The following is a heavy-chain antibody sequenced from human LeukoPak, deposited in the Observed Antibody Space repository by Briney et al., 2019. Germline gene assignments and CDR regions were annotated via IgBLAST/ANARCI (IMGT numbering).Heavy chain of an antibody. V-gene: IGHV4-39*01. CDR2: IYYSGST. D-gene: IGHD6-19*01. J-gene: IGHJ6*02. Sequence: SETLSLTCTVSGDSISSSSYYWGWSRQPPGKGLEWIGSIYYSGSTHYNPSLTSRVTISVDTSKNQSSLKLSSVTAADTAVYYCARRSSGWDDYYYYGMDVWGQGTTVTVSS. CDR3: ARRSSGWDDYYYYGMDV. CDR1: GDSISSSSYY.